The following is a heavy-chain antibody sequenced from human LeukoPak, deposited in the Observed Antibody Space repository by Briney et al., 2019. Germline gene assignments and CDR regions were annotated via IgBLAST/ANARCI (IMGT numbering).Heavy chain of an antibody. CDR3: ARSPAAVGTAMVTSYYYYYMDV. Sequence: SVKVSCKASGGTFSSYAISWVRQAPGQGLEWMGGIIPIFGTANYAQKFQGRVTITTDESTSTAYMELSSLGSEDTAVYYCARSPAAVGTAMVTSYYYYYMDVWGKGTTVTVSS. CDR1: GGTFSSYA. V-gene: IGHV1-69*05. J-gene: IGHJ6*03. D-gene: IGHD5-18*01. CDR2: IIPIFGTA.